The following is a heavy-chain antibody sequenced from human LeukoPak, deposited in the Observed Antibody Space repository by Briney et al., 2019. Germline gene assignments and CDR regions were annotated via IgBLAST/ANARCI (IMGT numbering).Heavy chain of an antibody. CDR1: GGTISSYY. CDR3: ARHSAAADWYNWFDP. V-gene: IGHV4-59*08. CDR2: LYYSGSN. Sequence: SETLSLTSTGSGGTISSYYWSWIRQPPGKELEGFGNLYYSGSNNYNPSLKSRVTISVDTSKDQFSLRLSSVTAADTAVYYCARHSAAADWYNWFDPWGQGTPVSVSS. D-gene: IGHD6-13*01. J-gene: IGHJ5*02.